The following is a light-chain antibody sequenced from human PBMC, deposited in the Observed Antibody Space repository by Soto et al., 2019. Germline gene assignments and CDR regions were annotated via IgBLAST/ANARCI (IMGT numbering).Light chain of an antibody. V-gene: IGLV2-14*01. CDR3: SSYTSSSTSYV. CDR2: DVS. CDR1: SSDVGGYNY. J-gene: IGLJ1*01. Sequence: ALTQPASVSGSPGQSITISCTGTSSDVGGYNYVSWYQQHPGKAPKLMIYDVSNRPSGVSNRFSGSKSGNTASLTISGLQADYEADYYCSSYTSSSTSYVFGPGTKVTV.